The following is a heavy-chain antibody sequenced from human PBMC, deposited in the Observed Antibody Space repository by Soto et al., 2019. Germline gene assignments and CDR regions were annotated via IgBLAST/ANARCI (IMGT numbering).Heavy chain of an antibody. V-gene: IGHV4-31*03. CDR3: ARVRSGLGLCYLDV. CDR1: GGFITSGGYY. J-gene: IGHJ6*02. Sequence: QVQLQESGPGLVKPSQTLSLTCTVSGGFITSGGYYWSWGRQSPGTGLEWIGYIYYTGSTYYNPTLRSRLSLSADPSDKKFSLKLSSVTAADSAVYFCARVRSGLGLCYLDVWGRGTTVTVSS. CDR2: IYYTGST. D-gene: IGHD2-21*01.